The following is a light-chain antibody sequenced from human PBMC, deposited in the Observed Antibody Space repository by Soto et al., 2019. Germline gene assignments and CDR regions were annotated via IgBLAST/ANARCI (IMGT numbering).Light chain of an antibody. V-gene: IGKV3-20*01. CDR3: QQYGASPPTWT. CDR2: GAS. CDR1: QSVSSSY. Sequence: EIVLTQSPGTLSLSPGETATLSCRASQSVSSSYLAWYQHKPGQAPRLLIYGASSRATGIPDRFRGSGSGTDFTLTISRLEPEDFAVYFCQQYGASPPTWTFGQGTKVEIK. J-gene: IGKJ1*01.